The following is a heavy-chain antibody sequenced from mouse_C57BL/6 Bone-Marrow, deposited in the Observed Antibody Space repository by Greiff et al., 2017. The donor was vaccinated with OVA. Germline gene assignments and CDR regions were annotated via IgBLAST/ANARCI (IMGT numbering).Heavy chain of an antibody. Sequence: QVQLKESGPELVKPGASVKISCKASGYAFSSSWMNWVKQRPGKGLEWIGRIYPGDGDTNYNGKFKGKATLTADKSSSTAYMQLSSLTSEDSAVYFCASLYGSSFYFDYWGQGTTLTVSS. CDR3: ASLYGSSFYFDY. D-gene: IGHD1-1*01. J-gene: IGHJ2*01. CDR2: IYPGDGDT. V-gene: IGHV1-82*01. CDR1: GYAFSSSW.